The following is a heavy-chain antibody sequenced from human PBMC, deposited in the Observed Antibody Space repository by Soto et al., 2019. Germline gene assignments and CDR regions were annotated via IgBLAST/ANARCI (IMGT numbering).Heavy chain of an antibody. CDR1: GGSISSSSYY. CDR2: IYYSGST. J-gene: IGHJ5*02. V-gene: IGHV4-39*01. Sequence: SETLSLTCTVSGGSISSSSYYWGWIRQPPGKGLEWIGSIYYSGSTYYNPSLKSRVTISVDTSKNQFSLKLSSVTAADTAVYYCARSPYDYIWGSPTGFDPWGQGTLVTVSS. CDR3: ARSPYDYIWGSPTGFDP. D-gene: IGHD3-16*01.